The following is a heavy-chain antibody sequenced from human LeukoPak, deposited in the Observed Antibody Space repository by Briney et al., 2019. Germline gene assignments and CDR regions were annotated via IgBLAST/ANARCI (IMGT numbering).Heavy chain of an antibody. CDR2: IYYSGST. Sequence: SQTLSLTCTVSGGSISSGDYYWSWIRQPPGKGLEWIGYIYYSGSTYYNPSLKSRVTISVDTSKNQFSLKLSSVTAADTAVYYCARDVRETVTTWYFDYWGQGTPVTVSS. V-gene: IGHV4-30-4*01. J-gene: IGHJ4*02. CDR1: GGSISSGDYY. CDR3: ARDVRETVTTWYFDY. D-gene: IGHD4-17*01.